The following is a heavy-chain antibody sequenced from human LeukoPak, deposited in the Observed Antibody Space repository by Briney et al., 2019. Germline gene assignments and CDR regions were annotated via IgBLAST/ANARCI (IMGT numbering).Heavy chain of an antibody. CDR1: GYTFTGYY. J-gene: IGHJ3*02. CDR3: ARDSCSGGSCYSLDAFDI. D-gene: IGHD2-15*01. CDR2: INPNSGGT. V-gene: IGHV1-2*02. Sequence: GASVKVSCKASGYTFTGYYMHWVRQAPGQGLEWMGWINPNSGGTNYAQKFQGRVTMTRDTSISTAYMELSRLRSDDTAVCYCARDSCSGGSCYSLDAFDIWGQGTMVTVSS.